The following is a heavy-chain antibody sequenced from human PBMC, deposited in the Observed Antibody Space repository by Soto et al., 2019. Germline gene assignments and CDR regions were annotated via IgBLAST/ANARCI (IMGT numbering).Heavy chain of an antibody. CDR3: ARGVRPAPYSSSQRYDY. D-gene: IGHD6-6*01. Sequence: SETLSLTCTVSGGSISSYYWSWIRQPPGKGLEWIGYIYYSGSTNYNPSLKSRVTISVDTSKNQFSLKLSSVTAADTAVYYCARGVRPAPYSSSQRYDYWGQGTLVTVSS. V-gene: IGHV4-59*01. J-gene: IGHJ4*02. CDR1: GGSISSYY. CDR2: IYYSGST.